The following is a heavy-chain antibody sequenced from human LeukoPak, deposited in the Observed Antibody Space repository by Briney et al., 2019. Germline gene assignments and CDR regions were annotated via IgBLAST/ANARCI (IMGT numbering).Heavy chain of an antibody. Sequence: GGSLRLSCAASGFTVSNNYMSWVRQAPGKGLEWVSVIYSGGSTYYADSVKGRFTISRDNSKNTLYLQMNSLRAEDTAVYYCVKDSGYYDTSGKGWFDFWGQGTLVTVSS. CDR2: IYSGGST. D-gene: IGHD3-22*01. V-gene: IGHV3-53*01. CDR3: VKDSGYYDTSGKGWFDF. J-gene: IGHJ5*01. CDR1: GFTVSNNY.